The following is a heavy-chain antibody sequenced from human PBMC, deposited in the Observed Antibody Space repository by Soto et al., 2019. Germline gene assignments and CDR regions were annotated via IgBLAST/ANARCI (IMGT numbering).Heavy chain of an antibody. CDR3: AGWIQLQQYYYYGMDV. V-gene: IGHV4-4*02. D-gene: IGHD5-18*01. J-gene: IGHJ6*02. Sequence: QVQLQESGPGLVKPSGTLSLTCAVSGGSISSSNWWSWVRQPPGKGLEWIGEIYHSGSTNYNPSLKSRVTISVDKSKNQSSLKLSPVTAADTAVYYCAGWIQLQQYYYYGMDVWGQGTTVTVSS. CDR1: GGSISSSNW. CDR2: IYHSGST.